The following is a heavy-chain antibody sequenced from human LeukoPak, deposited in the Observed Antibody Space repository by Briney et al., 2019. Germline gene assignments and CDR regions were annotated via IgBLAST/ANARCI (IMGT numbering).Heavy chain of an antibody. D-gene: IGHD3-10*01. V-gene: IGHV4-39*07. Sequence: SETLSLTCTVSSGSISTSNYYWGWVRQPPGKALEWIGNIFYSGSTYYSPSLKSRVTISVDTSKKQFSLQLTSVTAADTAVYYCARRKNTGISMVRGVRGGLNWFDPWGQGILVTVSS. CDR1: SGSISTSNYY. J-gene: IGHJ5*02. CDR2: IFYSGST. CDR3: ARRKNTGISMVRGVRGGLNWFDP.